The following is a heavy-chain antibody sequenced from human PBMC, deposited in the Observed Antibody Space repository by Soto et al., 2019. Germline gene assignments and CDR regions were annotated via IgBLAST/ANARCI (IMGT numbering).Heavy chain of an antibody. J-gene: IGHJ4*02. CDR1: GVSIRSYF. CDR2: TYYTADT. V-gene: IGHV4-59*01. Sequence: SETLSLSCTVSGVSIRSYFWSWIRQPPGKGLGCIGYTYYTADTKYSPSLESRATISADTSKKQFSLRLSPVTSAETEMYFCASSKNRRESFDYSDQGAVV. CDR3: ASSKNRRESFDY.